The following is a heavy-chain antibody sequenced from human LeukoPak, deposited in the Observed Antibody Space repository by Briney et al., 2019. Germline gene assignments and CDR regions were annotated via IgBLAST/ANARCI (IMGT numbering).Heavy chain of an antibody. CDR3: ARSPRRLLLPPFDY. V-gene: IGHV4-34*01. CDR2: INHSGST. D-gene: IGHD3-22*01. Sequence: SETLSLTCTVSGGSISSYYWSWIRQPPGKGLEWIGEINHSGSTNYNPSLKSRVTISVDTSKNQFSLKLSSVTAADTAVYYCARSPRRLLLPPFDYWGQGTLVTVSS. CDR1: GGSISSYY. J-gene: IGHJ4*02.